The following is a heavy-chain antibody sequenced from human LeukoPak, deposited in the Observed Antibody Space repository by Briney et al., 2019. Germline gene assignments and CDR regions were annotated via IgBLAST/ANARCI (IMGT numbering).Heavy chain of an antibody. V-gene: IGHV3-53*01. CDR3: ARVGDHYHWYLDL. Sequence: GGSLTLSCAASGFSVSTNYMNWVRQAPGKGLEWVSILYSGSTTYYTDSVKGRFTISRDNSRNTLYLHMTNLRAEDTAVYYCARVGDHYHWYLDLWSRGSLLTVSS. D-gene: IGHD3-10*01. J-gene: IGHJ2*01. CDR1: GFSVSTNY. CDR2: LYSGSTT.